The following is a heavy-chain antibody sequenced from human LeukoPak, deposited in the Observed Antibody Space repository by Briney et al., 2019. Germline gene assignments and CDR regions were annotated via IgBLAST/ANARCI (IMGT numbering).Heavy chain of an antibody. CDR2: ISFDGTNK. CDR3: ARDMYDNGWSSFDY. Sequence: GRSLRLSCAASGFTFSNYAMHWVRQAPGKGLEWVAVISFDGTNKYYANSVQGRFTISRDNSKNTLYLQMNSLRAEDSALYHCARDMYDNGWSSFDYWGQGTLVTVSS. D-gene: IGHD3-10*01. J-gene: IGHJ4*02. CDR1: GFTFSNYA. V-gene: IGHV3-30-3*01.